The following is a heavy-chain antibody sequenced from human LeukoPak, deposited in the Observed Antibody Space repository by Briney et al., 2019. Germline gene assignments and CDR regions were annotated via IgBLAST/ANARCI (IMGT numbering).Heavy chain of an antibody. Sequence: ASVKVSCKASGYTFTGYYMHWVRQAPGQGLEWMGWINPNSGGTNYAQKFQGRVTMIRDTSISTAYMELSRLRSDDTAVYYCARDGYSSSQTLDYWGQGTLVTVSS. CDR1: GYTFTGYY. CDR2: INPNSGGT. V-gene: IGHV1-2*02. J-gene: IGHJ4*02. CDR3: ARDGYSSSQTLDY. D-gene: IGHD6-13*01.